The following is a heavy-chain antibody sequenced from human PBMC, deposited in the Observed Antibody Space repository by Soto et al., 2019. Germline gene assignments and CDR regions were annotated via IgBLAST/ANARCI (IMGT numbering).Heavy chain of an antibody. V-gene: IGHV1-69*13. CDR3: ARDRVGSSGGYWFDP. D-gene: IGHD6-19*01. CDR2: IIPIFGTA. J-gene: IGHJ5*02. Sequence: SVKVSCKASGGTFSSYAISWVRQAPGQGLGWMGGIIPIFGTANYAQKFQGRVTITADESTSTAYMELSSLRSEDTAVYYCARDRVGSSGGYWFDPWGQGTLVTVSS. CDR1: GGTFSSYA.